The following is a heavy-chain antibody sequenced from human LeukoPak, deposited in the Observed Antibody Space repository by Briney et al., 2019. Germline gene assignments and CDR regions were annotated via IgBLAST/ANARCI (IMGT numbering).Heavy chain of an antibody. Sequence: SETLSLTCTVSGGSIRSYYWSWIRQPPGKGLEWIGYIYYSGSTNYNPSLKSRVTISVDTSKNQFSLKLSSVTAADTAVYYCARITDRTIFGEIMHGFDIWGQGT. CDR3: ARITDRTIFGEIMHGFDI. D-gene: IGHD3-3*01. CDR2: IYYSGST. V-gene: IGHV4-59*08. CDR1: GGSIRSYY. J-gene: IGHJ3*02.